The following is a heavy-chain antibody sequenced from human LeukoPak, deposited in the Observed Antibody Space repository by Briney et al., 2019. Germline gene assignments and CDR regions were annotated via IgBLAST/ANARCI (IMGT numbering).Heavy chain of an antibody. CDR3: ARHSGYYDYVWGSYRLHNWFDP. D-gene: IGHD3-16*02. CDR2: INHSGST. CDR1: GFPISRYY. J-gene: IGHJ5*02. V-gene: IGHV4-34*01. Sequence: PSETLSLTCTVSGFPISRYYWAWIRQPPGKGLEWIGEINHSGSTNYNPSLKSRVTISVDTSKNQFSLKLSSVTAADTAVYYCARHSGYYDYVWGSYRLHNWFDPWGQGTLVTVSS.